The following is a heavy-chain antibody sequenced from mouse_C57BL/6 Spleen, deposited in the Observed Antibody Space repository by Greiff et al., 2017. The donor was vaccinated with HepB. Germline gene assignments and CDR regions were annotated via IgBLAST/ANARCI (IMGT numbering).Heavy chain of an antibody. V-gene: IGHV3-6*01. Sequence: EVKLQESGPGLVKPSQSLSLTCSVTGYSITSGYYWNWIRQFPGNKLEWMGYISYDGSNNYNPSLKNRISITRDTSKNQFFLKLNSVTTEDTATYYCARVGVGNYGYFDVWGTGTTVTVSS. D-gene: IGHD1-3*01. CDR2: ISYDGSN. CDR1: GYSITSGYY. CDR3: ARVGVGNYGYFDV. J-gene: IGHJ1*03.